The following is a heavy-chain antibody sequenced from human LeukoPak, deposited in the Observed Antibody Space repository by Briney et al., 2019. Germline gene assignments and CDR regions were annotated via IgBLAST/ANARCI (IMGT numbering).Heavy chain of an antibody. CDR2: IKQDGSEK. CDR3: ARVGAPFGDDAFDI. J-gene: IGHJ3*02. Sequence: PGGSLRLSCAASGFTFNSYWMSWVRQAPGKGLEWVANIKQDGSEKYYVDSVKGRFTISRDNAKNSLYLQMNSLRAEDTAVYYCARVGAPFGDDAFDIWGQGTMVTVSS. D-gene: IGHD1-26*01. CDR1: GFTFNSYW. V-gene: IGHV3-7*04.